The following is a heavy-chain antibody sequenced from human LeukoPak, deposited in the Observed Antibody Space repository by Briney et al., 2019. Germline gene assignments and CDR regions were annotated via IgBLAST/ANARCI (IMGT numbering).Heavy chain of an antibody. CDR2: IYPGDSDT. D-gene: IGHD6-13*01. V-gene: IGHV5-51*01. CDR3: ARLRQQLDLYFQH. CDR1: GYSFTSYW. Sequence: GESLKISCKGSGYSFTSYWIGWVRQMPGKGLEWMGIIYPGDSDTRYSPSFQGQVTISADKSINTAYLQWSGLKASDTAMYYCARLRQQLDLYFQHWGQGTLVTVSS. J-gene: IGHJ1*01.